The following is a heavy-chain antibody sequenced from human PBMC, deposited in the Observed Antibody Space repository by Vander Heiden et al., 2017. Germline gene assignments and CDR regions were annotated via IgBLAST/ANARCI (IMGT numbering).Heavy chain of an antibody. CDR3: ARDQRTGTTFDYYYYGMDV. J-gene: IGHJ6*02. D-gene: IGHD1-7*01. CDR1: GFTFSSYA. Sequence: QVQLVESGGGVVQPGRSLRLSCAASGFTFSSYAMHWVRQAPGKGLEWVAVISYDGSNKYYADSVKGRFTISRDNSKNTLYLQMNSLRAEDTAVYYCARDQRTGTTFDYYYYGMDVWAKGPRSPSP. CDR2: ISYDGSNK. V-gene: IGHV3-30-3*01.